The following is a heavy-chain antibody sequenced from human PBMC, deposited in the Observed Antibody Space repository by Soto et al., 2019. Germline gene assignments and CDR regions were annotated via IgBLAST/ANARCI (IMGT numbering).Heavy chain of an antibody. CDR1: GYTFTSYA. CDR2: INAGNGNT. D-gene: IGHD3-9*01. J-gene: IGHJ5*02. CDR3: ARSLYDILTGSVLKWFDP. Sequence: ASVKVSCKASGYTFTSYAMHWVRQAPGQRLEWMGWINAGNGNTKYSQKFQGRVTITRDTSASTAYMELSSLRSEDTAVYYCARSLYDILTGSVLKWFDPWGQGTLVTVSS. V-gene: IGHV1-3*01.